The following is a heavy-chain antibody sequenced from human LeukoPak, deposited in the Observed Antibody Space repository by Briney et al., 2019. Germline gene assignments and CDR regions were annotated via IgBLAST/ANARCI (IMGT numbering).Heavy chain of an antibody. CDR2: IYYSGTT. V-gene: IGHV4-39*01. Sequence: SETLSLTCTVSGGSISSSSYYWGWIRQPPGKGLEWIATIYYSGTTYYNPSLESRVTIFVDTSKNQFSLKVTSVTAADTAIYYCARHDSYGSVNWFDPWGQGTLVTVSS. J-gene: IGHJ5*02. CDR3: ARHDSYGSVNWFDP. D-gene: IGHD3-10*01. CDR1: GGSISSSSYY.